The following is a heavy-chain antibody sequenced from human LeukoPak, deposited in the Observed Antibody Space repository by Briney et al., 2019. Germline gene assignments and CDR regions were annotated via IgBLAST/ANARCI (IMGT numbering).Heavy chain of an antibody. CDR1: GFSIWRYA. CDR2: ISGSGGST. D-gene: IGHD4-17*01. J-gene: IGHJ4*02. CDR3: AKDGSGDYEDY. V-gene: IGHV3-23*01. Sequence: PGGSLRLSCAAWGFSIWRYAMMWLRQAPGKGLEWVSAISGSGGSTYYADSVKGRSTISRDNSKNTLYLQMNSLRADDTAVYYCAKDGSGDYEDYWGQGTLVTVSS.